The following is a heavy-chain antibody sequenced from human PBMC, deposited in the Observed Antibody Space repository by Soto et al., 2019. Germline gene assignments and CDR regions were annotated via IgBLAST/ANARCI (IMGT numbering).Heavy chain of an antibody. CDR1: GYTVTSYG. CDR2: ISAYNGNT. Sequence: SGKDSCKASGYTVTSYGIGGVRQEHGQGLEWMGWISAYNGNTNYAQKLQGRVTMTTDTSTSTAYMELRSLRSDDTAVYYCARTSSGDYVDPTDYWGQGTLVTVSS. D-gene: IGHD4-17*01. CDR3: ARTSSGDYVDPTDY. J-gene: IGHJ4*02. V-gene: IGHV1-18*01.